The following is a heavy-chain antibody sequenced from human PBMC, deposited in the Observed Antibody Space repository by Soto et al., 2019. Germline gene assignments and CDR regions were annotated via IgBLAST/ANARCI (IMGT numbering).Heavy chain of an antibody. Sequence: QVQLVQSGAEVEKPDASVKVSCKASGYTFTSYDINWVRQATGQGLEWMGWMNPNSGNTGYAQKFQGRVTMTRNTSISTAYMELSSLRSEDTAVYYCARAHYYDSSGYYPNFDYWGQGTLVTVSS. CDR1: GYTFTSYD. V-gene: IGHV1-8*01. D-gene: IGHD3-22*01. CDR2: MNPNSGNT. J-gene: IGHJ4*02. CDR3: ARAHYYDSSGYYPNFDY.